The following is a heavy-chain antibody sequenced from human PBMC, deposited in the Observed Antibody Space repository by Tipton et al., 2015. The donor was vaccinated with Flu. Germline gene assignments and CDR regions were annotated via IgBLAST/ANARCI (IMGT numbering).Heavy chain of an antibody. CDR2: ISAYNGNT. CDR1: GYTFGSNG. V-gene: IGHV1-18*01. J-gene: IGHJ4*02. D-gene: IGHD3-10*02. Sequence: QLVQSGAEVKKPGASVRVSCKASGYTFGSNGFSWVRQAPGQGLEWTGWISAYNGNTNYAQKLQGRVTMTTDTSASTAYMELRSLGSDDTAVYYCARHTGDSVRGVIDYWGQGTLVTVSS. CDR3: ARHTGDSVRGVIDY.